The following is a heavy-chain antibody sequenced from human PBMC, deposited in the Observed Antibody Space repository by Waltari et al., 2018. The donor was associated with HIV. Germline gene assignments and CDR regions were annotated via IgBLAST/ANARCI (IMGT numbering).Heavy chain of an antibody. V-gene: IGHV3-74*01. CDR2: IRNDGGRT. CDR3: ARDWRQPRGVYYGMDV. D-gene: IGHD3-3*01. J-gene: IGHJ6*02. CDR1: GFIFSGYW. Sequence: EVQVQESGGGLVQPGGSLRLSCAASGFIFSGYWMHWVRQAPGQGLVWGSHIRNDGGRTSDADSVKGRFTIARDNAENTLYLQMNSLRGEDTAVYYCARDWRQPRGVYYGMDVWGQGTTVIVSS.